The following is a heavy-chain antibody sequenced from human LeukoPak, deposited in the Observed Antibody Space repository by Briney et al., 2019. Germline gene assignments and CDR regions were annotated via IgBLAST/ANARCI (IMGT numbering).Heavy chain of an antibody. Sequence: PGGSLRLSCAASGFTVSNHYMSWVRQAPGKGLEWVSVIYSGGDTYYADSVKGRFTISRDNSKNTLYLQMNSLRAEDTAVYYCARVVSPPQRGQGTLVTVSS. CDR3: ARVVSPPQ. J-gene: IGHJ4*02. V-gene: IGHV3-66*01. CDR2: IYSGGDT. D-gene: IGHD2-2*01. CDR1: GFTVSNHY.